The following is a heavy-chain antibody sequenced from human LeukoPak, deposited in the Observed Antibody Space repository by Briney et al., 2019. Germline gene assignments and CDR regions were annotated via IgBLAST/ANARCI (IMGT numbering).Heavy chain of an antibody. CDR2: ISYDGSNK. CDR3: ARGDILDY. Sequence: AGGSLRLSCAASGFTFSSYAMHWVRQAPGKGLEWVAVISYDGSNKYCADSVKGRFTISRDNSKNTLYLQMNSLRAEDTAVYYCARGDILDYWGQGTLVTVSS. V-gene: IGHV3-30-3*01. D-gene: IGHD5-12*01. CDR1: GFTFSSYA. J-gene: IGHJ4*02.